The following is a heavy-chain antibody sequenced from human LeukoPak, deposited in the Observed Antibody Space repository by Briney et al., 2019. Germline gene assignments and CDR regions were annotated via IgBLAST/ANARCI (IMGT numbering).Heavy chain of an antibody. CDR1: GFTFSSYA. V-gene: IGHV3-30*04. CDR3: ARENSGSYASYFDY. D-gene: IGHD1-26*01. Sequence: GRSLRLSRAASGFTFSSYAMHWVRQAPGKGLEWVAVISYDGSNKYYADSVKGRFTISRDNSKNTLYLQMNSLRAEDTAVYYCARENSGSYASYFDYWGQGTLVTVSS. J-gene: IGHJ4*02. CDR2: ISYDGSNK.